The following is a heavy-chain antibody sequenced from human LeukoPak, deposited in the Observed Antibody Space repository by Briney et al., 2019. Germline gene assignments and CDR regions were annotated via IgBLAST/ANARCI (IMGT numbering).Heavy chain of an antibody. Sequence: ASVKVSCKASGYSFTNYYMHWVRQAPGQGLEWMGWISAYNGNTNYAQKLQGRVTMTTDTSTSTAYMELRSLRSDDTAVYYCARDSRGDIFRNYYYYGMDVWGQGTTVTVSS. CDR3: ARDSRGDIFRNYYYYGMDV. CDR1: GYSFTNYY. V-gene: IGHV1-18*04. J-gene: IGHJ6*02. CDR2: ISAYNGNT. D-gene: IGHD3-9*01.